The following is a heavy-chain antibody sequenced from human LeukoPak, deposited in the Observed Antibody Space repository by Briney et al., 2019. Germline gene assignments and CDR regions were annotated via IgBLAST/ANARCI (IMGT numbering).Heavy chain of an antibody. D-gene: IGHD2-2*01. V-gene: IGHV4-34*01. J-gene: IGHJ4*02. CDR2: INHSGST. Sequence: SETLSLTCAVYGGSFSGYYWSWIRQPPGKGLEWIGEINHSGSTNYNPSLKSRVTISVDTSKNQFSLKLSSVTAADTAVYYCARVVSHLYIIVVVPAAMWFDYWGQGTLVTVSS. CDR1: GGSFSGYY. CDR3: ARVVSHLYIIVVVPAAMWFDY.